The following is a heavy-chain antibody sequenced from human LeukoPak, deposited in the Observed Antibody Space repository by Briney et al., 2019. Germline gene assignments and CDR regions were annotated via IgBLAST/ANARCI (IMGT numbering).Heavy chain of an antibody. J-gene: IGHJ3*02. D-gene: IGHD3-22*01. V-gene: IGHV3-9*01. CDR3: ARVKVDYYDSSGLIKGAFDI. Sequence: GRSLRLSCAASGFTFDDYAMHWVRQAPGKGLEWVSGISWNSGSISYADSVKGRFTISRDNAKNSLYLQMNSLRAEDTALYYCARVKVDYYDSSGLIKGAFDIWGQGTMVTVSS. CDR2: ISWNSGSI. CDR1: GFTFDDYA.